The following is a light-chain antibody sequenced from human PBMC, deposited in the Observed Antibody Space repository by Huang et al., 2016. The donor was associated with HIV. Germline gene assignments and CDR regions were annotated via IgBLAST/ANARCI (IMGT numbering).Light chain of an antibody. CDR3: QQTYSTPRT. Sequence: DIQMTQSPSSLSASVGDRVTITCRASQTINTYLNWYQQKPGKDPKRLIYAASSLHRGVPSRFSGSGSGTDFTLTISGLQREDFATYFCQQTYSTPRTFGQGTRVEIK. J-gene: IGKJ1*01. V-gene: IGKV1-39*01. CDR1: QTINTY. CDR2: AAS.